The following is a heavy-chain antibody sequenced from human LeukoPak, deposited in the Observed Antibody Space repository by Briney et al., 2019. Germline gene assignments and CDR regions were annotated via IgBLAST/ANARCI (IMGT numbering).Heavy chain of an antibody. Sequence: ASVKVSCKASGYTFTGYYIHWLRQAPGQGLEWMGWINPNSGDTNYADKFQGRVTMTRDMSISTAYMELSRLRSDDTAVYYCARSDSSSEAYFDYWGQATLVTVSP. V-gene: IGHV1-2*02. CDR2: INPNSGDT. CDR3: ARSDSSSEAYFDY. J-gene: IGHJ4*02. CDR1: GYTFTGYY. D-gene: IGHD3-22*01.